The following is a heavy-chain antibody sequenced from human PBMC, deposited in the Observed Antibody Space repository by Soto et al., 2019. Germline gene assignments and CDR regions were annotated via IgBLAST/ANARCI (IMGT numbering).Heavy chain of an antibody. Sequence: QVQLVQSGAEVKKPGASVKVSCRASGYTFTSFGISWVRQAPGQGLEWMGWISSYNGNTKYPQKFQGRVTMTTDISTSTAYMDLRSLRSDDTAVYYCARAHSTGWYVGDYWGQGTLVTVSS. J-gene: IGHJ4*02. V-gene: IGHV1-18*04. D-gene: IGHD6-19*01. CDR2: ISSYNGNT. CDR1: GYTFTSFG. CDR3: ARAHSTGWYVGDY.